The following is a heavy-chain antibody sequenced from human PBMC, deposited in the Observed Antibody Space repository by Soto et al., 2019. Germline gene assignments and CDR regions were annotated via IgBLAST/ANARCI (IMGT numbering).Heavy chain of an antibody. CDR1: GFTFSSYA. CDR2: ISGSGGST. CDR3: AKDRRRFGELLLGYYYGMDV. J-gene: IGHJ6*02. V-gene: IGHV3-23*01. Sequence: EVQLLESGGGLVQPGGSLRLSCAASGFTFSSYAMGWVRQAPGKGLEWVSAISGSGGSTYYADSVKGRFTISRDNSKNTLYLQMNSLRAEDTAVYYCAKDRRRFGELLLGYYYGMDVWGQGTTVTVSS. D-gene: IGHD3-10*01.